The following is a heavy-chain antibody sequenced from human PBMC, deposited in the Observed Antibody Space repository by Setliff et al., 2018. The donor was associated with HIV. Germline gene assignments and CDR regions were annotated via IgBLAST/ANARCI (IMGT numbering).Heavy chain of an antibody. V-gene: IGHV4-31*03. CDR2: IYNSGTT. D-gene: IGHD2-21*01. CDR3: ARGRYFRDISDSLFDF. J-gene: IGHJ4*02. Sequence: SETLSLTCSVSGGSISTNYYYWSWIRQHPGKGLEWIGYIYNSGTTFYNPSLESRLIMSVDPSKNQFSLKLTSVTAADTAVYYCARGRYFRDISDSLFDFWGQGALVTVSS. CDR1: GGSISTNYYY.